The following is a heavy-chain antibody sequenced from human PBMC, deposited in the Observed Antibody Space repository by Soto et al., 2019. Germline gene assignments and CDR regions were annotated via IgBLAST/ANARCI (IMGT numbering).Heavy chain of an antibody. CDR3: VRDQQWLLPVPLNFDY. J-gene: IGHJ4*02. CDR2: ISAFNGET. Sequence: QIRLVQSGAEVKKPGASVKVSCKASGFTFSDYGFSWVRQAPGRGLEWMGWISAFNGETNYTQKSEGRVAMTTDAATTTPYMELRSLTVDDTAVYYCVRDQQWLLPVPLNFDYWGQGTVVTVSS. D-gene: IGHD6-19*01. V-gene: IGHV1-18*01. CDR1: GFTFSDYG.